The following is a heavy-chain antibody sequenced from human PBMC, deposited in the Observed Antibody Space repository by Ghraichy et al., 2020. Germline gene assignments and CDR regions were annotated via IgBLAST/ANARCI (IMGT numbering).Heavy chain of an antibody. CDR2: ISNDGYSQ. V-gene: IGHV3-30*18. Sequence: GGSLRLSCAASGFIFSTYGMHWVRQAPGKGLEWVAVISNDGYSQIYADSVRGRFTISRDNSKNTLYLQMNSLSTEDTAMYYCVKGAYDRSGYFAPNPDYWGQGTLVTVSS. CDR1: GFIFSTYG. CDR3: VKGAYDRSGYFAPNPDY. D-gene: IGHD3-22*01. J-gene: IGHJ4*02.